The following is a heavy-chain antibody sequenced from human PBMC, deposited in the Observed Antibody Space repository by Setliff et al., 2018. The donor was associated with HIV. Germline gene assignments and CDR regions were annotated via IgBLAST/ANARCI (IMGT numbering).Heavy chain of an antibody. CDR3: ARGKTWLRFLDY. D-gene: IGHD5-12*01. CDR1: GYTFNSYG. CDR2: INTHSGYT. Sequence: ASVKVSCKASGYTFNSYGISWVRRAPGQGLEWMGWINTHSGYTNYAQNVQGRVTVTMDTSTSTAYTELRSLKSDDTAVYYCARGKTWLRFLDYWGQGTLVTVSS. J-gene: IGHJ4*02. V-gene: IGHV1-18*01.